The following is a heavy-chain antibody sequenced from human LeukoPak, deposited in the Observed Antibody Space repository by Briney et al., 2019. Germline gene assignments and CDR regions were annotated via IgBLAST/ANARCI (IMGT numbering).Heavy chain of an antibody. CDR1: GFVFSIYT. V-gene: IGHV3-64*04. Sequence: TGGSLRLSCSASGFVFSIYTMYWVRQAPGKGPEYVSTISGSGNGGSIYYADSVKGRFTIPRNDSKSIVYLQMNGLRSEDTAVYYCARGWQMAAIMTYFDYWGQGTLVTVSS. CDR3: ARGWQMAAIMTYFDY. D-gene: IGHD5-24*01. CDR2: ISGSGNGGSI. J-gene: IGHJ4*02.